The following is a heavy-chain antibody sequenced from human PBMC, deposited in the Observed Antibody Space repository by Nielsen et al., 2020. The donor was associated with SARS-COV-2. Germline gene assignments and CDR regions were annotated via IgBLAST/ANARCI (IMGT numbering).Heavy chain of an antibody. Sequence: SVKVSCKASGYTFTSYGISWVRQAPGQGLEWMGRFIPFLGKANYAQKFQGRVTITADRSASTGYMELSSLRSEDTAVYYCARDEGYCSGGSCFGFDPWGQGTLVTVSS. V-gene: IGHV1-69*04. CDR1: GYTFTSYG. J-gene: IGHJ5*02. CDR2: FIPFLGKA. D-gene: IGHD2-15*01. CDR3: ARDEGYCSGGSCFGFDP.